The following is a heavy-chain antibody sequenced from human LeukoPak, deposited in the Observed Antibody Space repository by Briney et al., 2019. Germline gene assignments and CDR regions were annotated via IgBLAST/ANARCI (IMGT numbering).Heavy chain of an antibody. CDR3: ARDAATINFDY. Sequence: ASVKVSCKAFGYTFTSNYMHWVRQAPGQGLEWMGWINIYTGNPTYAQGFTGRFVFSLDTSVSTAYLQISSLKAEDTAVYYCARDAATINFDYWGQGTLVTVSS. CDR2: INIYTGNP. D-gene: IGHD5-24*01. CDR1: GYTFTSNY. J-gene: IGHJ4*02. V-gene: IGHV7-4-1*02.